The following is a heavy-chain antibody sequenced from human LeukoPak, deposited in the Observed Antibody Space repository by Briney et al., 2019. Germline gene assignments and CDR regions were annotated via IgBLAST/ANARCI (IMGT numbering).Heavy chain of an antibody. D-gene: IGHD6-13*01. Sequence: SETLSLTCTVYGGSISDFYWNWIRQPPGKGLEWIGYIYYSGSTKYNPSLKSRVTISEDTSKNQFSLKLSSVTAADTAVYYCARDLAAAGTIDPWGQGTLVTVSS. CDR2: IYYSGST. V-gene: IGHV4-59*01. J-gene: IGHJ5*02. CDR1: GGSISDFY. CDR3: ARDLAAAGTIDP.